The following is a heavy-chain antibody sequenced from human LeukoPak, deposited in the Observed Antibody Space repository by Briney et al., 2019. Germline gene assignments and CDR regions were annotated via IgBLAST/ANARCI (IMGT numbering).Heavy chain of an antibody. Sequence: SETLSLTCTVSGGSISSGSYYWSWIRRPAGKGLEWIGRIYTSGSTNYNPSLKSRVTISVDTSKNQFSLKLSSVTAADTAGYYCARAHLGYCSGGSCYPYYMDVWGKGTTVTVSS. V-gene: IGHV4-61*02. D-gene: IGHD2-15*01. CDR1: GGSISSGSYY. CDR2: IYTSGST. CDR3: ARAHLGYCSGGSCYPYYMDV. J-gene: IGHJ6*03.